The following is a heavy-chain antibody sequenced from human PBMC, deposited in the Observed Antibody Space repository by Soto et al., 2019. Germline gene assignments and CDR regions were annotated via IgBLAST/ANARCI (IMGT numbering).Heavy chain of an antibody. Sequence: QVQLVESGGGVVQPGKSLRLSCAASGFTFSSYGMHWVRQAPGKGLEWVAIIWYDGSNKYYAESVKGRFTISRENSKNTLYLQMNSLRAEDTAMYYCGRSYSGYDSVGYWGQGTLVTVSS. V-gene: IGHV3-33*01. CDR2: IWYDGSNK. J-gene: IGHJ4*02. CDR1: GFTFSSYG. CDR3: GRSYSGYDSVGY. D-gene: IGHD5-12*01.